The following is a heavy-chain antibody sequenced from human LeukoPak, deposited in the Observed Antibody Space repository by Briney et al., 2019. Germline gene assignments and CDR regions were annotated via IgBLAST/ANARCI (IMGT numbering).Heavy chain of an antibody. D-gene: IGHD5-24*01. J-gene: IGHJ4*02. V-gene: IGHV3-9*01. Sequence: PGGSLRLSCAASGFTFSSHGMNWVRQAPGKGLEWVSGISWNSGSIGYADSVKGRFTISRDNAKNSLYLQMNSLRAEDAALYYCAKGEMATSPFDYWGQGTLVTVSS. CDR2: ISWNSGSI. CDR1: GFTFSSHG. CDR3: AKGEMATSPFDY.